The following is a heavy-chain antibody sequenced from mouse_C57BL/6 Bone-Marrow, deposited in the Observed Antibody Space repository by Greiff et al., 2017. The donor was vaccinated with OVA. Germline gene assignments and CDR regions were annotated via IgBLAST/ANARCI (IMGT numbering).Heavy chain of an antibody. V-gene: IGHV1-54*01. D-gene: IGHD3-1*01. CDR1: GYAFTNYL. J-gene: IGHJ3*01. Sequence: VQLQQSGAELVRPGTSVKVSCKASGYAFTNYLIEWVKQRPGQGLEWIGVINPGSGGTNYNEKFKGKATLTADKSSSTAYMQLSSLTSEDAAVYFCARQLYWFAYWGQGTLVTVSA. CDR3: ARQLYWFAY. CDR2: INPGSGGT.